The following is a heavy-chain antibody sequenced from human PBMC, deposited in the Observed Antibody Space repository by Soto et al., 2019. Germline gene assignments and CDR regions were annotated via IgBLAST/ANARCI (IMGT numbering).Heavy chain of an antibody. J-gene: IGHJ6*02. D-gene: IGHD5-12*01. CDR2: ISYDGSNK. Sequence: SLRLSCAASGFTFSSYGMHWVRQAPGKGLEWVAVISYDGSNKYYADSVKGRFTISRDNSKNTLYLQMNSLRAEDTAVYYCAKDRSGDPLVAITYGMDVWGQGTTVTVSS. CDR3: AKDRSGDPLVAITYGMDV. CDR1: GFTFSSYG. V-gene: IGHV3-30*18.